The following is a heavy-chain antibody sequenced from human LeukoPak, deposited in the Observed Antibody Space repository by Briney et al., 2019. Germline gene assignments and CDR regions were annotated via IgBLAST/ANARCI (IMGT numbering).Heavy chain of an antibody. Sequence: SETLSLTCAISGGSISSYSWSWIRQPPGKGLEWIGYIYYSGSTNYNPSLKSRLTISVDTSKNQFSLKLSSVTAADTAVYYCARGMTTGPDPWGQGTLVTVSS. V-gene: IGHV4-59*08. CDR3: ARGMTTGPDP. D-gene: IGHD4-17*01. CDR1: GGSISSYS. CDR2: IYYSGST. J-gene: IGHJ5*02.